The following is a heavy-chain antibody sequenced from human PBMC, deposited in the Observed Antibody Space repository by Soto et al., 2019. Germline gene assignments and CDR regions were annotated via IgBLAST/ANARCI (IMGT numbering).Heavy chain of an antibody. J-gene: IGHJ4*02. CDR2: MNPNSGNT. CDR3: ARVAFRYGSGSYLLSY. Sequence: QVQLVQSGAEVKKPGASVEVSCKASGYTFTSYDINWVRQATGQGLKWMGWMNPNSGNTGYAQKFQGRVTMTRNTSISTAYMELSSLRSEDTAVYYCARVAFRYGSGSYLLSYWGQGTLVTVSS. D-gene: IGHD3-10*01. V-gene: IGHV1-8*01. CDR1: GYTFTSYD.